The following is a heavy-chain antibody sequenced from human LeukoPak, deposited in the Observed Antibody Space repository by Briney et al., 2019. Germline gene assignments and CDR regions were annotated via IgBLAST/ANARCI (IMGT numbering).Heavy chain of an antibody. CDR1: GYTFTGYY. CDR2: ISAYNGNT. J-gene: IGHJ4*02. D-gene: IGHD1-26*01. V-gene: IGHV1-18*04. CDR3: ARADSGTYSINY. Sequence: ASVKVSCKASGYTFTGYYMHWVRQAPGQGLEWMGWISAYNGNTNYAQKLQGRVTMTTDTSTSTAYMELRSLRSDDTAVYYCARADSGTYSINYWGQGTSVTVFS.